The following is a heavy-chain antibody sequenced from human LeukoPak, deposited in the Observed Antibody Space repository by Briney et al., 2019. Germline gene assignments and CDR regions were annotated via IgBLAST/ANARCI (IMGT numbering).Heavy chain of an antibody. CDR2: ISGSGGAT. Sequence: PGGSLRLSCAASGFTFSSYAVSWVRQAPGKGLEWVSTISGSGGATYYADSVKGRFTISRDNSKITLYLQMNGLRAEDTALFYCAKAVVVVPAATPFDYWGLGTLVTVSS. CDR3: AKAVVVVPAATPFDY. V-gene: IGHV3-23*01. CDR1: GFTFSSYA. J-gene: IGHJ4*02. D-gene: IGHD2-2*01.